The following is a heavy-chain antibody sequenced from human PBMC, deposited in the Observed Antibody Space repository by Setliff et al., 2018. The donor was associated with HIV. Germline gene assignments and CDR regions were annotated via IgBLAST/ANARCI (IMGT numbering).Heavy chain of an antibody. V-gene: IGHV1-2*05. D-gene: IGHD5-12*01. CDR2: INPTSGVA. CDR1: GYTFSGYY. Sequence: ASVKVSCKASGYTFSGYYMHWVRQAPGQGLEWIGRINPTSGVADYLKKFQGRVTMTTDTSTNTAHMELIRPRFDDTGVYYCARAHFLVAMTRNWFDPWGQGTLVTVSS. J-gene: IGHJ5*02. CDR3: ARAHFLVAMTRNWFDP.